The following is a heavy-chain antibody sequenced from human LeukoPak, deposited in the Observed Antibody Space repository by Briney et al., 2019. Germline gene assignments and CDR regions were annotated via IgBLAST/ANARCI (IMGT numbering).Heavy chain of an antibody. V-gene: IGHV1-24*01. CDR1: GYTLTELS. D-gene: IGHD6-19*01. CDR2: FDPEDGET. J-gene: IGHJ4*02. CDR3: ATGPYTDYSSGWTVDY. Sequence: ASVKVSCKVSGYTLTELSMHWVRQAPGKGLEWMGGFDPEDGETIYAQKFQGRVTRIEDTSTDTAYMELSSLRSEDTAVYYCATGPYTDYSSGWTVDYWGQGTLVTVSS.